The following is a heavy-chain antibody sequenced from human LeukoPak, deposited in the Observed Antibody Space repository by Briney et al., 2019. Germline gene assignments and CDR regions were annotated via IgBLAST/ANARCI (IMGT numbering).Heavy chain of an antibody. CDR1: GFTFSDYY. J-gene: IGHJ6*02. CDR2: ISSSGSTI. V-gene: IGHV3-11*01. D-gene: IGHD2-2*01. CDR3: ARAGCSSTSCYGGLGYYGMDV. Sequence: GGSLRLSCAASGFTFSDYYMSWIRQAPGKGLEWVSYISSSGSTIYYADSVKGRFTISRDNAKNSLYLQMNSLRAEDTAVYYCARAGCSSTSCYGGLGYYGMDVWGQGTTVTVSS.